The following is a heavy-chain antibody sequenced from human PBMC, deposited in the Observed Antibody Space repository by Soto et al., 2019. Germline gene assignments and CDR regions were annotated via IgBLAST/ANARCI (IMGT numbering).Heavy chain of an antibody. CDR3: ARGPKPDYDSSGYYFWFAP. V-gene: IGHV4-31*03. CDR2: IYYSGNT. J-gene: IGHJ5*02. D-gene: IGHD3-22*01. CDR1: GGSISNGGYY. Sequence: ILSLPCTVSGGSISNGGYYWSWIRKHPGKGLEWIGYIYYSGNTYYNPSLKSRVTMSVDTSQNQSSLKLSSVTAADTAVYYCARGPKPDYDSSGYYFWFAPWGQGTLVTVSS.